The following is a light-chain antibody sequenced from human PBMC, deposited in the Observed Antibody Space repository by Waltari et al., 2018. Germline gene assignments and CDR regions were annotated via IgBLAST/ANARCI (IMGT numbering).Light chain of an antibody. J-gene: IGLJ3*02. V-gene: IGLV2-11*01. CDR2: NVG. CDR3: CSYAGNYLRV. Sequence: QSALTQPRSLSGSPRPSVTISCPGTSSDVGGSNYVSWYQQYPGRAPKVVSYNVGKRPSGVPDRFSGSKSGNTASLTISGLQAEDEADYYCCSYAGNYLRVFGGGTRLTVL. CDR1: SSDVGGSNY.